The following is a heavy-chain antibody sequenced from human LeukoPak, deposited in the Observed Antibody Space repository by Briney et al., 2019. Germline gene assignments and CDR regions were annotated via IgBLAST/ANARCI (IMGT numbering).Heavy chain of an antibody. CDR1: GYTFTSYG. J-gene: IGHJ3*02. Sequence: ASVKVSCKASGYTFTSYGISWVRQAPGQGLEWMGWISAYNGNTNYAQKLQGRVTMTTDTSTSTAYMELRSLRSDDTAVYYCARDARYNWNSGAFDIWGQGTTVTVSS. D-gene: IGHD1-7*01. CDR3: ARDARYNWNSGAFDI. V-gene: IGHV1-18*01. CDR2: ISAYNGNT.